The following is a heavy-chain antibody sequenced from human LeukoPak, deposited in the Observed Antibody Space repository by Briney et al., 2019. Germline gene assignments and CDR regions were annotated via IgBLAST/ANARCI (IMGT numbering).Heavy chain of an antibody. J-gene: IGHJ6*04. CDR1: GFTFSSCQ. CDR3: AELGITMIGGV. D-gene: IGHD3-10*02. CDR2: ISSSGDTI. V-gene: IGHV3-48*03. Sequence: GGSLRLSCEASGFTFSSCQMNWVRQAPGKGLEWIAYISSSGDTIYYADSVKGRFTISRDNAKNSLYLQMNSLRAEDTAVYYCAELGITMIGGVWGKGTTVTISS.